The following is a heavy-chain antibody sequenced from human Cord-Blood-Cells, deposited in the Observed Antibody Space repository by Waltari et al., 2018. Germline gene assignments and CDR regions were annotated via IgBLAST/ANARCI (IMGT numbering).Heavy chain of an antibody. CDR1: GGSFSGYY. Sequence: QVQLQQWGAGLLKPSETLSLTCAVYGGSFSGYYWSWIRQPPGKGLEWIGEINHSGSTNYNPSLKSRVTISVDTSKNQFSPKLSSVTAADTAVYYCARSPMVRGVIDYWGQGTLVTVSS. D-gene: IGHD3-10*01. V-gene: IGHV4-34*01. CDR3: ARSPMVRGVIDY. J-gene: IGHJ4*02. CDR2: INHSGST.